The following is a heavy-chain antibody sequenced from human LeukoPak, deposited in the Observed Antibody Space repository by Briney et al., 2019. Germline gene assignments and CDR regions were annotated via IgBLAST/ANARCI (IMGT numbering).Heavy chain of an antibody. CDR1: GFIFENFG. V-gene: IGHV3-20*04. J-gene: IGHJ4*02. D-gene: IGHD2-15*01. Sequence: GGSLRLSCAASGFIFENFGMSWVRQVPGKGLEWVSGIDGIGYNRAYADSVKGRFSISRDNAKNSLYVQMSSLRAEDTAFYYCVRDSCSAGSCYAGGIDSWGQGTLVTVSS. CDR3: VRDSCSAGSCYAGGIDS. CDR2: IDGIGYNR.